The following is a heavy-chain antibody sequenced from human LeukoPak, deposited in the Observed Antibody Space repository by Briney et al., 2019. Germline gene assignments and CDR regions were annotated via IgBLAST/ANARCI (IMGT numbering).Heavy chain of an antibody. Sequence: PSETLSLTCAVYGGSFGGYYWSWTRQSPGKGLEWIGEINDSGSTNYNPSLKSRITMSIDTSKKQFSLKLTSVTAADSAVYYCARNSGYSTSSGINLWGQGTLVIVSS. V-gene: IGHV4-34*01. CDR1: GGSFGGYY. D-gene: IGHD6-6*01. J-gene: IGHJ4*02. CDR3: ARNSGYSTSSGINL. CDR2: INDSGST.